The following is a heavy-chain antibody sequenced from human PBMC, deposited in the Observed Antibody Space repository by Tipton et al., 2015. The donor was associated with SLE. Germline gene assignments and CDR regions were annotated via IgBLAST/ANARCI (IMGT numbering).Heavy chain of an antibody. V-gene: IGHV3-20*04. Sequence: SLRLSCTASGFSIDDYAIHWVRQAPGKGLVWISRTNQDGAIRSYEDSVKGRFIISRDNSKSTLYLQMNSVRVEDTALYYCTRGIDPGSSRISDYWGQGTMVSVSS. CDR3: TRGIDPGSSRISDY. D-gene: IGHD2-15*01. CDR2: TNQDGAIR. CDR1: GFSIDDYA. J-gene: IGHJ4*02.